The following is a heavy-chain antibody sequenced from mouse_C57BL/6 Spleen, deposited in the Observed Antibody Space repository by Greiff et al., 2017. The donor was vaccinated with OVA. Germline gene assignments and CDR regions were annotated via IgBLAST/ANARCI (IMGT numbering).Heavy chain of an antibody. CDR1: GFHFNDYY. CDR2: IDPEDGDT. D-gene: IGHD2-3*01. J-gene: IGHJ2*01. CDR3: TTDGYYPYFDD. V-gene: IGHV14-1*01. Sequence: EVQLQQSGAELVRPGASVKLSCTASGFHFNDYYMHWVKQRPEQGLEWIGRIDPEDGDTEYAPKFQGKATMTADTSSNTAYLQLSSLTSEDTAVYYCTTDGYYPYFDDWGQGTTLTVSS.